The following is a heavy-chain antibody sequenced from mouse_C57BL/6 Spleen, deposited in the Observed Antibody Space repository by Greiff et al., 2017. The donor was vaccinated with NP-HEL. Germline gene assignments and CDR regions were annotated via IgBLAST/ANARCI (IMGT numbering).Heavy chain of an antibody. CDR2: IRSKSNNYAT. J-gene: IGHJ1*03. Sequence: EVKLMESGGGLVQPKGSLKLSCAASGFSFNTYAMNWVRQAPGKGLEWVARIRSKSNNYATYYAESVKDRFTISRDESERMLYLQMNNLKTDATSMYYCVNQGDCYGPYWYFDVWGTGTTVTVSS. CDR1: GFSFNTYA. D-gene: IGHD1-1*01. V-gene: IGHV10-1*01. CDR3: VNQGDCYGPYWYFDV.